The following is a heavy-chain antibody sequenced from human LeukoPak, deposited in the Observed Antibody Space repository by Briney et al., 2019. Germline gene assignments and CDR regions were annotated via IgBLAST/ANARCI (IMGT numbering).Heavy chain of an antibody. V-gene: IGHV4-4*02. CDR3: ARHFSDYDILTGPIRYYFDY. D-gene: IGHD3-9*01. CDR1: GGSISSSNW. CDR2: IYYSGST. J-gene: IGHJ4*02. Sequence: SGTLSLTCAVSGGSISSSNWWSWVRQPPGKGLEWIGYIYYSGSTNYNPSLKSRVTISVDTSKNQFSLKLSSVTAADTAVYYCARHFSDYDILTGPIRYYFDYWGQGTLVTVSS.